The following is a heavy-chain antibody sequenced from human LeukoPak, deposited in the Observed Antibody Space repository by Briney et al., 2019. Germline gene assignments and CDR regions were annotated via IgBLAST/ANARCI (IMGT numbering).Heavy chain of an antibody. CDR3: TRSEINDYMKF. CDR2: IDYTERP. D-gene: IGHD1-1*01. J-gene: IGHJ4*02. Sequence: SETLSLTCTVSGYSIRNGFDWSWLRLSPEKGLEWLGSIDYTERPSYNPSLRSRVTISVDTSKNLFSLNLASVTAADTAIYLCTRSEINDYMKFWGQGLQVIVSS. V-gene: IGHV4-38-2*02. CDR1: GYSIRNGFD.